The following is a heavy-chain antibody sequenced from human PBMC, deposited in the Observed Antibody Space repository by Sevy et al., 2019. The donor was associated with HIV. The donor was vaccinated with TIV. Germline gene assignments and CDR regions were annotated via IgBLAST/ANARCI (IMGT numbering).Heavy chain of an antibody. CDR2: IYYNGHI. Sequence: SETLSLTCTVSGGSITSLYWNWIRQPPGKGLEWIANIYYNGHINYNPSLKSRVTLSLDTSKNQFSLRLSSVTAADTAMYYCAGENAWGRGYSWGEGSLVTVSS. D-gene: IGHD1-26*01. CDR1: GGSITSLY. CDR3: AGENAWGRGYS. V-gene: IGHV4-59*08. J-gene: IGHJ4*02.